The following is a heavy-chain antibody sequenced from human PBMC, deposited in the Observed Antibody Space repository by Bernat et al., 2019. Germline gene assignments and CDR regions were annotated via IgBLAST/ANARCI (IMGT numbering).Heavy chain of an antibody. CDR2: IKKDGSEK. D-gene: IGHD3-3*01. Sequence: EVQLVESGGGLVQPGGPRGFSGEASGFTFVSYWRGWVRQLPGKGLDGVAKIKKDGSEKYSVDSVKGRFTISRDKAKNSLYRQMNSLRAEDPAVYYCARAVSRITIFGVVIPPGWFDPWGQGTLVTVSS. V-gene: IGHV3-7*04. CDR3: ARAVSRITIFGVVIPPGWFDP. J-gene: IGHJ5*02. CDR1: GFTFVSYW.